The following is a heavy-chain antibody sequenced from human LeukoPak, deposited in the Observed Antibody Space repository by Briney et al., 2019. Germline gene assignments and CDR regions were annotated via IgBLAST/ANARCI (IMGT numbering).Heavy chain of an antibody. J-gene: IGHJ4*02. CDR2: IIPIFGKA. CDR3: ARDTRDGYNFPY. D-gene: IGHD5-24*01. V-gene: IGHV1-69*05. Sequence: ASVKVSCKASGGTFSSYAISWVRQAPGQGLEWMGRIIPIFGKANYAQKFQGRVTITTDESTSTAYMELSSLRSEDTAVYYCARDTRDGYNFPYWGQGTLVTVSS. CDR1: GGTFSSYA.